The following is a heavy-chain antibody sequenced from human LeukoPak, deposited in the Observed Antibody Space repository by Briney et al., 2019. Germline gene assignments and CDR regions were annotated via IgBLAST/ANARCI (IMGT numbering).Heavy chain of an antibody. D-gene: IGHD3-22*01. J-gene: IGHJ4*02. V-gene: IGHV3-30*02. CDR2: IRYDGSNK. CDR3: AKEWVTSGYSIDY. CDR1: GFTVNTNG. Sequence: GGSLRLSXAASGFTVNTNGMHWVRQAPGKGLEWVAFIRYDGSNKYYADSVKGRFTISRDNSKNTLYLQMNSLRAEDSAVYYCAKEWVTSGYSIDYWGQGTLVTVSS.